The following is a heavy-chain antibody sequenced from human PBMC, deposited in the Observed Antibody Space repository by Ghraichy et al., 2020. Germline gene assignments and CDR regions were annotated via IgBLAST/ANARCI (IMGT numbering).Heavy chain of an antibody. D-gene: IGHD3-22*01. CDR1: GGSISSYY. Sequence: SETPSLTCTVSGGSISSYYWSWIRQPPGKGLEWIGYIYTSGSTNYNPSLKSRVTISVDTSKNQFSLKLSSVTAADTAVYYCARPVTYYYDSSGPRGWFDPWGQGTLVTVSS. CDR3: ARPVTYYYDSSGPRGWFDP. CDR2: IYTSGST. J-gene: IGHJ5*02. V-gene: IGHV4-4*09.